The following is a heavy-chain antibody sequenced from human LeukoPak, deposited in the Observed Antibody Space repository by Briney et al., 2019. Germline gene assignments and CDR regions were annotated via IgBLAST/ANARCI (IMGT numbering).Heavy chain of an antibody. CDR1: GDFITAYY. D-gene: IGHD7-27*01. Sequence: SQTLSLTCTVSGDFITAYYWSWIRQPPGKGLEWIGYVYYSGSTEYNPSLRSRVTISLEMSKHQFSLNLTSVTAADTAVYYCASNTGTVFDYWGQGALVTVSS. J-gene: IGHJ4*02. CDR2: VYYSGST. CDR3: ASNTGTVFDY. V-gene: IGHV4-59*01.